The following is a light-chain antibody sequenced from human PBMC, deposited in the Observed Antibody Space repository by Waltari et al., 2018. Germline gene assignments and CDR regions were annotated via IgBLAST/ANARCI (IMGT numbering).Light chain of an antibody. V-gene: IGLV2-14*03. CDR3: SSYISSSTLEV. Sequence: QSALTQPASVSGSPGQSITISCTGTSSDGGAYNYVSWYQQHPGKAPKLMIFDVSNRPSGVSNRFSGSKSGNTASLTISGLQAEDEADYYCSSYISSSTLEVFGGGTSLTVL. J-gene: IGLJ2*01. CDR1: SSDGGAYNY. CDR2: DVS.